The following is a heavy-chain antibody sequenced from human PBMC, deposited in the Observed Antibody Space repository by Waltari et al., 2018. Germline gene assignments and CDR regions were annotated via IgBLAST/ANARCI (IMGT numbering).Heavy chain of an antibody. Sequence: QVQLVQSGAEVKKPGASVKVSCKASGYTSTSYAMHWFRQAPGQTLEWMGRINAGNGNRKYSQECQGRVTITRDTSGSTAYMELSSLRSEDMAVYYCARKPLVAATPLDYWGQGTLVTVSS. V-gene: IGHV1-3*03. CDR2: INAGNGNR. J-gene: IGHJ4*02. CDR3: ARKPLVAATPLDY. CDR1: GYTSTSYA. D-gene: IGHD2-15*01.